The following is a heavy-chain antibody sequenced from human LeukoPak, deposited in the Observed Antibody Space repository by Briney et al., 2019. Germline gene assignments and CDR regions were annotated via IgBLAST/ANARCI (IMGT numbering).Heavy chain of an antibody. CDR2: ISDGGGST. CDR3: AREYTSGWYVVDY. V-gene: IGHV3-23*01. CDR1: GYTFASYA. Sequence: PGGSLRLSCAASGYTFASYAMSRVRQAPGKGLQWVSVISDGGGSTYYADSVKGRFTISRDNSKNTLYLQMSGLRAEDTALYYCAREYTSGWYVVDYWGQGTLVTVSS. D-gene: IGHD6-19*01. J-gene: IGHJ4*02.